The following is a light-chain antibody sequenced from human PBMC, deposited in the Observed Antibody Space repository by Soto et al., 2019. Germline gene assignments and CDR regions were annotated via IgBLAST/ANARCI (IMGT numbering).Light chain of an antibody. V-gene: IGKV1-5*01. J-gene: IGKJ1*01. Sequence: DIQMTQSPSNLSASVGDRVTITCRASQTITTWLAWYQQKPGKAPKLLVFDASSLESGVPSRFSGSGSWTEFSLTISSLQPDDFATYFCQQYHSYWTFGQGTKVEIK. CDR3: QQYHSYWT. CDR1: QTITTW. CDR2: DAS.